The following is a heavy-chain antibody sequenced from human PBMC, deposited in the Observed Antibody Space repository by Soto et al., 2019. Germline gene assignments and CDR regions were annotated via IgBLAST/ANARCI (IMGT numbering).Heavy chain of an antibody. J-gene: IGHJ3*01. D-gene: IGHD3-16*01. Sequence: ASVKGSSKVSGYTLTGLSMHWVRQAPGKGLEWMGGFDPEDGETIYAQKFQGRVTMTEGTSTDTAYMELSSLRSEDTAVYYCATALGLRGYAFDFWGQGTRVNVSS. CDR1: GYTLTGLS. CDR3: ATALGLRGYAFDF. CDR2: FDPEDGET. V-gene: IGHV1-24*01.